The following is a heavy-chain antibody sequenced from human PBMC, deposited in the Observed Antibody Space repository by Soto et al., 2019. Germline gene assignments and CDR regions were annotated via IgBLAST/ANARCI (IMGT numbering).Heavy chain of an antibody. CDR1: GFTFSSYG. D-gene: IGHD4-17*01. CDR2: ISYDGSNK. J-gene: IGHJ4*02. V-gene: IGHV3-30*18. Sequence: GGSLRLSCAASGFTFSSYGMHWVRQAPGKGLEWVAVISYDGSNKYYADSVKGRFTISRDNSKNTLYLQMNSLRAEDTAVYYCAKSDTVTTPQNDYWGQGTLVTVSS. CDR3: AKSDTVTTPQNDY.